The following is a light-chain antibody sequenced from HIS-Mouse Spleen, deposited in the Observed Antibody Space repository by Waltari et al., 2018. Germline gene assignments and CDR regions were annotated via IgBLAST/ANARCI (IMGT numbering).Light chain of an antibody. CDR3: MQSIQLLT. J-gene: IGKJ4*01. Sequence: DIVMTQTPLSLSVTPGQPASISCKSSQSLLHSAGKTYLSWYLQKPGHSPQLLIYEVSNRVAGVPGRFSGSGSGTDFTLKISRVEAEDIGVYYCMQSIQLLTVGGVTKVEIK. CDR2: EVS. CDR1: QSLLHSAGKTY. V-gene: IGKV2D-29*02.